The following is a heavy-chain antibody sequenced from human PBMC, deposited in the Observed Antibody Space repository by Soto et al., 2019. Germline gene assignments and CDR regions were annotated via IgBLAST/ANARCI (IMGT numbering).Heavy chain of an antibody. CDR3: ARERLVGFWRERDAFDI. V-gene: IGHV4-61*01. CDR2: IYYSGST. J-gene: IGHJ3*02. D-gene: IGHD3-3*01. Sequence: SETLSLTCTVSGGSISSSSYYWGWIRQPPGKGLEWIGYIYYSGSTNYNPSLKSRVTISVDTSKNQFSLKLSSVTAADTAVYYCARERLVGFWRERDAFDIWGQGTMVTVSS. CDR1: GGSISSSSYY.